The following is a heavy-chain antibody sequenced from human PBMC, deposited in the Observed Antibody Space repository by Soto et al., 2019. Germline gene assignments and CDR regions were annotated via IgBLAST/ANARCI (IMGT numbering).Heavy chain of an antibody. V-gene: IGHV3-11*01. CDR1: GFSFSDYS. J-gene: IGHJ6*03. CDR2: ISNTAITD. D-gene: IGHD2-2*01. Sequence: QVHLVESGGDLVKPGGSLRLSCVASGFSFSDYSMTWMRQAPGGGLDFVAFISNTAITDYYADSVKGRFTISRDNARNSVYLQMDSLRADDAAVYYCARDLHQMLSLNHYYYYLDVGGTGTTVTVSS. CDR3: ARDLHQMLSLNHYYYYLDV.